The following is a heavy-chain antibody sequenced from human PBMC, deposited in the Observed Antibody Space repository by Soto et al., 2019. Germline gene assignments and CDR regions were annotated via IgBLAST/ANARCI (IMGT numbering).Heavy chain of an antibody. CDR2: ISHSVSP. V-gene: IGHV4-4*02. CDR3: TRDGDYGYSLAY. CDR1: GASISKGKW. D-gene: IGHD2-21*01. J-gene: IGHJ4*02. Sequence: QVQLQESGPGLVKPSETLTLTCAVSGASISKGKWWSWVRQPPGKGLEWIGEISHSVSPNYNPSLRSRFTIEVDKSKNQFSLKFSVTAAATAMYYCTRDGDYGYSLAYWGQGTLVTVSS.